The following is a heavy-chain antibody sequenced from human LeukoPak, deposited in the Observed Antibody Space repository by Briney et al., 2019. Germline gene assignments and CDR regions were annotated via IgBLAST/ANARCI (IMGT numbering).Heavy chain of an antibody. CDR1: GYTFTSYG. J-gene: IGHJ4*02. V-gene: IGHV1-18*01. CDR3: ARELWFGERGPYFDY. D-gene: IGHD3-10*01. Sequence: ASVKVSCKASGYTFTSYGISWVRQAPGQGLEWMGWISAYNGNTNYAQKLQGRVTMTTDTSTSTAYMELRSLRSDDTAVYYCARELWFGERGPYFDYWGQGTLVTVSS. CDR2: ISAYNGNT.